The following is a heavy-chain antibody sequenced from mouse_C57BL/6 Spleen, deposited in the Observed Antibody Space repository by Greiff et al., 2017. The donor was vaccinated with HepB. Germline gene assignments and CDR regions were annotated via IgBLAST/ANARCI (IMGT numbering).Heavy chain of an antibody. Sequence: EVKVEESGPGLVKPSQSLSLTCSVTGYSITSGYYWNWIRQFPGNKLEWMGYISYDGSNNYNPSLKNRISITRDTSKNQFFLKLNSVTTEDTATYYCARLLLWLHYFDYWGQGTTLTVSS. J-gene: IGHJ2*01. CDR2: ISYDGSN. CDR1: GYSITSGYY. V-gene: IGHV3-6*01. CDR3: ARLLLWLHYFDY. D-gene: IGHD2-2*01.